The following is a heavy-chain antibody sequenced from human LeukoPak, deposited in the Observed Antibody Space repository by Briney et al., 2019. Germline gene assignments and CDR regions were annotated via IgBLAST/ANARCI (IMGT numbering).Heavy chain of an antibody. CDR1: GGSFSSDNYY. Sequence: SQTLSLTCTVSGGSFSSDNYYWSWIRQHPGKGLEWIGYIYYSGSTYYNPSLKSRVTISLDTSKNQFSLRLSSVTAADTAVYYCARRGASGPPDYWGQGTLVTVSS. J-gene: IGHJ4*02. V-gene: IGHV4-31*03. CDR3: ARRGASGPPDY. D-gene: IGHD1-26*01. CDR2: IYYSGST.